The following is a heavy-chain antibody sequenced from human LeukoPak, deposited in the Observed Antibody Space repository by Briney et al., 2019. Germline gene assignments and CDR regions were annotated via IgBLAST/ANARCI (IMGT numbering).Heavy chain of an antibody. CDR3: GRGYGSSTSGFDY. D-gene: IGHD2-2*01. J-gene: IGHJ4*02. CDR2: IYYTGRT. V-gene: IGHV4-31*03. CDR1: GDSTRDVTYY. Sequence: SETLSLTCTVSGDSTRDVTYYWNWIRQHPGKGLEWIGYIYYTGRTYYNPSLESRVTISVDTSKNQFSLKLTSVTAADTAIYYCGRGYGSSTSGFDYWGPGTLVT.